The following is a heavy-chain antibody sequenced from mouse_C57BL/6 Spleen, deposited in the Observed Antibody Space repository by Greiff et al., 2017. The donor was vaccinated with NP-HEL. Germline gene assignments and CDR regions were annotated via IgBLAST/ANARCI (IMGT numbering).Heavy chain of an antibody. J-gene: IGHJ4*01. CDR3: ARYGTTVVAGDYAMDY. D-gene: IGHD1-1*01. CDR1: GYSFTDYN. Sequence: VQLKESGPELVKPGASVKISCKASGYSFTDYNMNWVKQSNGKSLEWIGVINPNYGTTSYNQKFKGKATLTVDQSSSTAYMQLNSLTSEDSAVYYCARYGTTVVAGDYAMDYWGQGTSVTVSS. CDR2: INPNYGTT. V-gene: IGHV1-39*01.